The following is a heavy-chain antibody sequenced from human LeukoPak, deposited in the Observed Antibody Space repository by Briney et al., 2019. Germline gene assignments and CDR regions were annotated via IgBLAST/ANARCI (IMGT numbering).Heavy chain of an antibody. CDR3: ARDRDCGTYYMDV. J-gene: IGHJ6*03. CDR1: GFTFSDYY. CDR2: ISSSGSTI. V-gene: IGHV3-11*04. Sequence: GGSLRLSCAASGFTFSDYYMSWIRQAPGKGLEWVSYISSSGSTIYYAGSVKGRFTISRDNAKNSLYLQMNSLRAEDTAVYYCARDRDCGTYYMDVWGKGTTVTVSS. D-gene: IGHD2-21*01.